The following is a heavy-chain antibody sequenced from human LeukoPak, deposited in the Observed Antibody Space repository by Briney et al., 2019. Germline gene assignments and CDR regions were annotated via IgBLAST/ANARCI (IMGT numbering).Heavy chain of an antibody. D-gene: IGHD1-26*01. CDR2: IYYSGST. J-gene: IGHJ5*02. V-gene: IGHV4-59*08. Sequence: PSETLSLTCTVSGGSISSYYWSWIRQPPGKGLEWIGYIYYSGSTNYNPSLKSRVTISVDTSKNQFSLKLSSVTAADTAVYYCAGYEWELRDWFDPWGQGTLVTVSS. CDR3: AGYEWELRDWFDP. CDR1: GGSISSYY.